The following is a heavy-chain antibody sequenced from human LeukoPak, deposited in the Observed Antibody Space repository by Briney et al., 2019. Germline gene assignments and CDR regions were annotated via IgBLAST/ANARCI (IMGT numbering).Heavy chain of an antibody. CDR1: GFTFSSYG. CDR2: IRYDGSNK. CDR3: AKDGYSYGLAYYFDY. V-gene: IGHV3-30*02. J-gene: IGHJ4*02. Sequence: GGSLRLSCAASGFTFSSYGTHWVRQAPGKGLEWVAFIRYDGSNKYYADSVKGRFTISRDNSKNTLYLQMNSLRAEDTAVYYCAKDGYSYGLAYYFDYWGQGTLVTVSS. D-gene: IGHD5-18*01.